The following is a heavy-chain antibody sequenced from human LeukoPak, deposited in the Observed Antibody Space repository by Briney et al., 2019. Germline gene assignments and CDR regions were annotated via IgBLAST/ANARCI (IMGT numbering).Heavy chain of an antibody. CDR3: VGTIASRGSEY. J-gene: IGHJ4*02. Sequence: GGSLRLSCAASRFTFSSYAMNWVRQAPGMGLVWVSRLPPDELGIIYADSVKGRFTVSRDNAKNTVYLQMNNLRVDDTAMYYCVGTIASRGSEYWGQGALVTVSS. CDR1: RFTFSSYA. D-gene: IGHD6-6*01. CDR2: LPPDELGI. V-gene: IGHV3-74*01.